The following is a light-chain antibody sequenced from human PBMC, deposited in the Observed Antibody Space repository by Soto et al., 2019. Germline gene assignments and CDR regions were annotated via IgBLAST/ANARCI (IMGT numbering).Light chain of an antibody. V-gene: IGLV1-40*01. CDR3: QSYDSSRLRV. CDR1: SSNIGAGYD. CDR2: ANS. J-gene: IGLJ2*01. Sequence: QPVLTQPPSVSGAPGQRVTISCTGSSSNIGAGYDVHWYQQLPGTAPKLLIYANSNRPSGVPDRFSGSKSGTSASLAITGLQAEDEADYYCQSYDSSRLRVFGGGTKLNVL.